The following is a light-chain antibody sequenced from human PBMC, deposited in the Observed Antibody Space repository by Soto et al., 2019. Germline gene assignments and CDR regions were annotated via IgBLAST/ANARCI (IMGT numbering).Light chain of an antibody. V-gene: IGKV3D-15*01. CDR2: SAS. J-gene: IGKJ2*01. CDR1: QSVNSN. Sequence: EVVMTQSPATLSVSPGERATLPCRASQSVNSNLAWYQQKPGQAPRLVISSASSRATGTPARFSGSGSGTEFTLTISSLQSEDFGIYYCQQYDEWPFTFGQGTKLEIK. CDR3: QQYDEWPFT.